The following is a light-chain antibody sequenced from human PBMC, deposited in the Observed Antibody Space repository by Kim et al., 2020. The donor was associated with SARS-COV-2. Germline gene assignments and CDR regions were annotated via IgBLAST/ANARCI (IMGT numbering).Light chain of an antibody. CDR2: RNN. CDR1: RNHVGNEG. J-gene: IGLJ3*02. Sequence: QPAPLTFPGDRNHVGNEGAAWLQPPPGHPPKLLFYRNNDRPSGISQRLSASRSGNTASLTITGLQPDDEADYYCSAWDYSVNAWVFGGGTKLTVL. V-gene: IGLV10-54*01. CDR3: SAWDYSVNAWV.